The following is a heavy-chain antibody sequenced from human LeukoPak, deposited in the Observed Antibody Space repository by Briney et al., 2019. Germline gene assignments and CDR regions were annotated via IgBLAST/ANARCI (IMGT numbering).Heavy chain of an antibody. Sequence: PSETLSLTCTVSGGSISSSSYYWGWIRQPPGKGLEWIGSIYYSGSTYYNPSLKSRVTISVDTSKNHFSLKLSSVTAADTAMYFCARQTTYGGYTYYFDYWGQGTLVAVSS. V-gene: IGHV4-39*07. J-gene: IGHJ4*02. CDR2: IYYSGST. D-gene: IGHD5-12*01. CDR1: GGSISSSSYY. CDR3: ARQTTYGGYTYYFDY.